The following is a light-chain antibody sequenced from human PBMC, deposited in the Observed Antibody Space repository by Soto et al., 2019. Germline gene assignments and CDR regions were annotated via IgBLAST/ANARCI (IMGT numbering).Light chain of an antibody. J-gene: IGLJ2*01. CDR2: YDS. CDR3: QVWEATGDQVV. CDR1: NVGSRS. Sequence: SYELTQPPSVSVAPGETARISCGGNNVGSRSVHWYQQKPGQAPFLVIYYDSDRPSGIPERFSGSNSGNTANLIISRVEAGDEADYYCQVWEATGDQVVFGGGTKVTVL. V-gene: IGLV3-21*01.